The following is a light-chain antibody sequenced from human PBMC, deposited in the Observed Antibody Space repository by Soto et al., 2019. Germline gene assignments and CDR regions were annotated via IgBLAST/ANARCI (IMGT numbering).Light chain of an antibody. V-gene: IGLV4-69*01. J-gene: IGLJ3*02. CDR3: QTWGTGYWV. Sequence: QSVLTQSPSASASLGASVKLTCTLSSGHSSYAIAWHQQQTEKGPRYLMKLNSDGSHTKGDGIPDRFSGSSSGAERYLTISSLQSEDEADYYCQTWGTGYWVFGGGTKVTVL. CDR2: LNSDGSH. CDR1: SGHSSYA.